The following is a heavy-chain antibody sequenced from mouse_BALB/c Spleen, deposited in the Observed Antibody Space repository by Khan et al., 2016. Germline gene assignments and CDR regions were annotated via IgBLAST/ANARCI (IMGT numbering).Heavy chain of an antibody. J-gene: IGHJ4*01. D-gene: IGHD1-1*01. V-gene: IGHV1-7*01. Sequence: QVQLQQSGAELAKPGASVKMSCKASGYTFTSYWMHWVKQRPGQGLEWIGYINPSTGYTEYNQKFKDKATLTADKSSSTAYMQLSSLTSEDSAVYYWATSYYYGSSYYAMDYWDQGTSVTVSS. CDR3: ATSYYYGSSYYAMDY. CDR1: GYTFTSYW. CDR2: INPSTGYT.